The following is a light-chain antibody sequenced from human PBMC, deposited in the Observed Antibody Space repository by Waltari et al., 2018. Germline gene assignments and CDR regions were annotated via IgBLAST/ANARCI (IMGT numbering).Light chain of an antibody. CDR1: KLGDKY. Sequence: SYELTQPPSLSVSPGQTATIARSGDKLGDKYACWYQQKSGQSPVLVIFQDNKRPSGIPERFSGSNSGNTATLTISGIQAMDEADYFCQAWDNSAAVFGGGTRLTVL. J-gene: IGLJ3*02. CDR2: QDN. V-gene: IGLV3-1*01. CDR3: QAWDNSAAV.